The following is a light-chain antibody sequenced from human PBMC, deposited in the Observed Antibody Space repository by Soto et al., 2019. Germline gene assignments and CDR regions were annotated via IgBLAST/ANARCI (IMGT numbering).Light chain of an antibody. J-gene: IGLJ3*02. CDR2: GNR. CDR3: QAYDYSLTASV. V-gene: IGLV2-14*03. CDR1: SSDIGRYNY. Sequence: QSVLTQPASVSGSPGQSITISCTGTSSDIGRYNYVSWYQQHPGKAPRLVIFGNRNRPSGVPERFSGSKSGTSASLAITGLQAEDEADYYCQAYDYSLTASVFGGGTKLTVL.